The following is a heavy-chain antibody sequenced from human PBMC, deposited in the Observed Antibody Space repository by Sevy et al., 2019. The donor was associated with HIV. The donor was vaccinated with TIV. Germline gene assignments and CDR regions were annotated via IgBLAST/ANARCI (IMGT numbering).Heavy chain of an antibody. Sequence: GGSLRLSCAASGFTFSDYYMNWVRQAPGKGLEWVSYISSSGITIYYADSVKGRFTISRDNAKHSLYLQMNSLRAEDTAVYYCARRGRSSSLSHFDYWGQGTLVTVSS. D-gene: IGHD6-6*01. CDR3: ARRGRSSSLSHFDY. CDR1: GFTFSDYY. J-gene: IGHJ4*02. V-gene: IGHV3-11*01. CDR2: ISSSGITI.